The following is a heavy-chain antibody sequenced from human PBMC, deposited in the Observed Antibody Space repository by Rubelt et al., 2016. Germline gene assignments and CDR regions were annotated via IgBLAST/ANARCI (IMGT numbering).Heavy chain of an antibody. V-gene: IGHV3-7*02. J-gene: IGHJ4*02. CDR1: GFTFSRYW. CDR2: IKKDGSEI. CDR3: ATSRVPGAYDY. D-gene: IGHD2-2*01. Sequence: VVHGGGLVQPGGSLRLACAASGFTFSRYWMTWVRQAPGKGLEWVANIKKDGSEIYYGDSVRGRFTISRDNAKNSLYLQMNSLRAEDTAVYYCATSRVPGAYDYWGQGTLVTVSS.